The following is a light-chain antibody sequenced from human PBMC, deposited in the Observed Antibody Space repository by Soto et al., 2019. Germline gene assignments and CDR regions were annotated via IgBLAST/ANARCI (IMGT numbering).Light chain of an antibody. Sequence: DIQMTQSPSSLSASVGDRVTITCQASQDISNYLNWYQQKPGKAPKLLIYDASNLETGVPSRFSGSGSRTDFTFTISSLQPEDIATYSCQQYDNLPPFTFGPGTKVDIK. CDR1: QDISNY. CDR3: QQYDNLPPFT. J-gene: IGKJ3*01. V-gene: IGKV1-33*01. CDR2: DAS.